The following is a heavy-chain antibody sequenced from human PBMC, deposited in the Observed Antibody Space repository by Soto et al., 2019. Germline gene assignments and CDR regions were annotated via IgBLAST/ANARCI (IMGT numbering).Heavy chain of an antibody. CDR3: ARERYPDSFDY. CDR1: GGSISSDC. CDR2: IYYSGST. J-gene: IGHJ4*02. Sequence: PSETRSLTCTGSGGSISSDCWSWIRQPPGKGLEWIGYIYYSGSTNYNPSLKSRVTISVDTSKNQFSLKLSSVTAADTAVYYCARERYPDSFDYWGQGTLVTVSS. V-gene: IGHV4-59*01. D-gene: IGHD1-20*01.